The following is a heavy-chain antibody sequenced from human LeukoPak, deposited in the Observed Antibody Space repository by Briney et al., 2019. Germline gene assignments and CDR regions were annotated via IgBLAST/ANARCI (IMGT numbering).Heavy chain of an antibody. V-gene: IGHV3-7*04. CDR2: IKQDGSEK. CDR3: ARNLTFDY. CDR1: GFTFSRYW. J-gene: IGHJ4*02. Sequence: PGGSLRLSCAASGFTFSRYWMNWVRQAPGKGLEWVASIKQDGSEKYYVDSVKGRFTISRDNAKNSLYLQMNSLRAEDTAVYYCARNLTFDYWGQGTLVTVSS.